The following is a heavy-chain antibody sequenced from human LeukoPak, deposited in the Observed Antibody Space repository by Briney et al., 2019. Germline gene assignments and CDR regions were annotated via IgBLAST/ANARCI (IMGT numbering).Heavy chain of an antibody. CDR2: ISSSGSTI. J-gene: IGHJ6*04. CDR3: AELGITMIGGV. V-gene: IGHV3-48*04. Sequence: GGSLRLSCAASRFTFSSYTMSWVRQAPGKGLEWVSYISSSGSTIYYADSVKGRFTISRDNAKNSLYLQMNSLRAEDTAVYYCAELGITMIGGVWGKGTTVTISS. CDR1: RFTFSSYT. D-gene: IGHD3-10*02.